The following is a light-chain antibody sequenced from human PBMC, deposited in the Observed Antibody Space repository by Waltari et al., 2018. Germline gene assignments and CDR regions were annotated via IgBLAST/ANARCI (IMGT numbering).Light chain of an antibody. Sequence: DIQMTQSPSSLSASVGDRVTITCQASQDISNYLNWYQKKPGKAPKLLIYDASKLETGVPSRFSGSGSGTDFTFTISSLQPEDIATYYCQQYDNLPPLTFGGGTKVEIK. CDR3: QQYDNLPPLT. J-gene: IGKJ4*01. CDR1: QDISNY. V-gene: IGKV1-33*01. CDR2: DAS.